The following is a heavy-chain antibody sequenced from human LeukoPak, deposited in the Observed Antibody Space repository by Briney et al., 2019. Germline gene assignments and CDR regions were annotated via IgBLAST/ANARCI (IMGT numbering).Heavy chain of an antibody. CDR3: ATDYGGNWAY. V-gene: IGHV1-69-2*01. Sequence: ASVKISXKVSGHTFTDYYMHWVQQAPGKGLEWMGLVDPEDGETIYAEKFQGRATITADTSTDTAYMELSSLRSEDTAMYYCATDYGGNWAYWGQGTLVTVSS. CDR2: VDPEDGET. J-gene: IGHJ4*02. CDR1: GHTFTDYY. D-gene: IGHD4-23*01.